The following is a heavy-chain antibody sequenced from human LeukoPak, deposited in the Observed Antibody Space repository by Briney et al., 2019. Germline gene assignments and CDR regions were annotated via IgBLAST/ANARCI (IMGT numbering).Heavy chain of an antibody. V-gene: IGHV1-46*01. J-gene: IGHJ4*02. Sequence: ASVKASCKASGYTFTSYYMHWVRQAPGQGLEWMGIINPSGGSTSYAQKFQGRVTMTRDMSTSTVYMELSSLRSQDTAVYYCARDRQEIGDYWGQGTLVTVSS. CDR2: INPSGGST. CDR1: GYTFTSYY. D-gene: IGHD5-24*01. CDR3: ARDRQEIGDY.